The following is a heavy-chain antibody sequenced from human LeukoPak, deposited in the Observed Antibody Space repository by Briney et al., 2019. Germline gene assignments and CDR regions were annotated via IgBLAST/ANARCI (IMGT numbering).Heavy chain of an antibody. V-gene: IGHV3-7*01. CDR3: ARDNLAGRGYYYGMDV. CDR1: GFTFSTYA. J-gene: IGHJ6*02. Sequence: GGSLRLSCAASGFTFSTYAMNWVRQAPGKGLEWVANIKQDGSEKYYVDSVKGRFTISRDNAKNSLYLQMNSLRAEDTAVYYCARDNLAGRGYYYGMDVWGQGTTVTVSS. CDR2: IKQDGSEK.